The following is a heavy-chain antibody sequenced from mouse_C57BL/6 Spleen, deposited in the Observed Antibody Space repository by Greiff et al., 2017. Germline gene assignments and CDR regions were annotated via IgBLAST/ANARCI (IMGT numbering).Heavy chain of an antibody. CDR2: IYPGDGDT. V-gene: IGHV1-82*01. D-gene: IGHD1-1*01. CDR3: ARQLLFNFHYYAMDY. J-gene: IGHJ4*01. Sequence: QVQLQQSGPELVKPGASVKISCKASGYAFSSSWMNWVKQRPGKGLEWIGRIYPGDGDTNYNGKFKGKATLTADKSSSTAYMQLSSLTSEDSAVYFCARQLLFNFHYYAMDYWGQGTSVTVSS. CDR1: GYAFSSSW.